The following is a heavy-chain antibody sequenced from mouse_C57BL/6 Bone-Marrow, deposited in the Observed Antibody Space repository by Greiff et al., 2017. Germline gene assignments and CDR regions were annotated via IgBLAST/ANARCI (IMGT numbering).Heavy chain of an antibody. V-gene: IGHV1-19*01. D-gene: IGHD1-1*01. Sequence: DVKLVESGPVLVKPGASVKMSCKASGYTFTDYYMNWVKQSHGKSLEWIGVINPYNGGTSYNQKFKGKATLTVDKSSSTAYMELNSLTSEDSAVYYCARLLPYWYFDVWGTGTTVTVSS. CDR3: ARLLPYWYFDV. J-gene: IGHJ1*03. CDR1: GYTFTDYY. CDR2: INPYNGGT.